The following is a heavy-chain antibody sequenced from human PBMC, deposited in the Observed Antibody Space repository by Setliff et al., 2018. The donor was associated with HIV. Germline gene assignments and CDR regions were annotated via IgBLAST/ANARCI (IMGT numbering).Heavy chain of an antibody. CDR1: GYPLSELS. D-gene: IGHD2-15*01. Sequence: ASVKVSCKVSGYPLSELSIHWVRQAPGKGLEWMGWINIYTGDRTYADNFQYRVTMTADTSTSTVYMELRHLRSDDTAVYYCARDSSASRTPPLHWGQGTLVTVSS. CDR2: INIYTGDR. CDR3: ARDSSASRTPPLH. V-gene: IGHV1-24*01. J-gene: IGHJ4*02.